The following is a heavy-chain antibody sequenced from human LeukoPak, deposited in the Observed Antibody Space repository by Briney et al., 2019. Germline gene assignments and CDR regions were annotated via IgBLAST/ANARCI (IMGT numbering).Heavy chain of an antibody. Sequence: GGSLRLSCSASGFTFSDYYMSWIRQAPGKGLEWVSYISSSSSYTNYADSVKGRFTISRDNAKNSLYLQMNSPRAEDTAVYYCAREWYDSGCLDYWGQGTLVTVSS. D-gene: IGHD3-10*01. J-gene: IGHJ4*02. V-gene: IGHV3-11*06. CDR1: GFTFSDYY. CDR3: AREWYDSGCLDY. CDR2: ISSSSSYT.